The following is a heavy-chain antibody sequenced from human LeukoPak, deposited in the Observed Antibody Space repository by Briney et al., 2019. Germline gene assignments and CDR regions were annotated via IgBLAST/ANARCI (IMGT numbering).Heavy chain of an antibody. Sequence: SGGSLRLSCAASGFTFSSYGMHRVRQAPGKGLEWVAVIWYDGSNKYYADSVKGRFTISRDNSKNTLYLQMNSLRAEDTAVYYCARDLHSSGWYYFDYWGQGTLVTVSS. CDR1: GFTFSSYG. J-gene: IGHJ4*02. V-gene: IGHV3-33*01. CDR2: IWYDGSNK. CDR3: ARDLHSSGWYYFDY. D-gene: IGHD6-19*01.